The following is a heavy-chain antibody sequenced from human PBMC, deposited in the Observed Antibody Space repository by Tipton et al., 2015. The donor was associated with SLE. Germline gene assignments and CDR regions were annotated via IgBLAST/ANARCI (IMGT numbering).Heavy chain of an antibody. CDR2: IYYSGST. CDR3: ARVHYYDTTAYYHDAFDI. J-gene: IGHJ3*02. V-gene: IGHV4-61*05. CDR1: GGSISSSSYY. Sequence: TLSLTCTVSGGSISSSSYYWGWIRQPPGKGLEWIGYIYYSGSTNYNPSLKSRVTISVDTSKNQFSLKLSSVTAADTAVYYCARVHYYDTTAYYHDAFDIWGQGTMVTVSS. D-gene: IGHD3-22*01.